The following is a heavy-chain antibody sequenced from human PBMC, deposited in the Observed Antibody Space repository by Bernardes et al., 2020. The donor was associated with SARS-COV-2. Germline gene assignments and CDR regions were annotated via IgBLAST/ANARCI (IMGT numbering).Heavy chain of an antibody. CDR1: GFSIGDHY. V-gene: IGHV3-72*01. D-gene: IGHD1-26*01. CDR2: IRYKSNSYTT. Sequence: GGSLRLSCAASGFSIGDHYMDWVRQAPGKGLQLVGRIRYKSNSYTTEYAASVKGRFIISRDDSKNSLYLQMNSLKTEDTAVYYCARSGSYLPFDKWGQGTLVTVSP. CDR3: ARSGSYLPFDK. J-gene: IGHJ4*02.